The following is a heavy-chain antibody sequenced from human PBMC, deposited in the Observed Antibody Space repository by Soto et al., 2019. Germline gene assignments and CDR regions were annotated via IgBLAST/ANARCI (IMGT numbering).Heavy chain of an antibody. CDR1: GFTFGDHY. V-gene: IGHV3-11*01. CDR3: ARPGPNYGAFDDY. CDR2: ISDSGVTI. D-gene: IGHD4-17*01. Sequence: GGSQRLSCAASGFTFGDHYMGWIRQAPGKGLEWISYISDSGVTIYYADSVRGRFTISRDNAKHSLFLQMNSLRAEDTAVYYCARPGPNYGAFDDYWGQGTLVTVSS. J-gene: IGHJ4*02.